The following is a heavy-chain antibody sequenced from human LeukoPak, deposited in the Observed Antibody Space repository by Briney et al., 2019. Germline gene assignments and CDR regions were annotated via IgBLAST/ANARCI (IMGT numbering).Heavy chain of an antibody. CDR1: GYTFTSYG. D-gene: IGHD1-26*01. J-gene: IGHJ4*02. CDR2: IYPGDSDT. V-gene: IGHV5-51*01. CDR3: ARRIVGATLDY. Sequence: ASVKVSCKASGYTFTSYGISWVRQMPGKGLEWMGIIYPGDSDTRYSPSFRGQVTISADKSISTAYLQWSSLKASDTAMYYCARRIVGATLDYWGQGTLVTVSS.